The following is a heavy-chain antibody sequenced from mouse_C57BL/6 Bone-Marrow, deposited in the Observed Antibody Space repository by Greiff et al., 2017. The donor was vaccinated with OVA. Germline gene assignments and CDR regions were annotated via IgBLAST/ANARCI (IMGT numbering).Heavy chain of an antibody. CDR1: GFTFSSYG. CDR3: ARCPFHYYGSSYGYFDV. CDR2: ISSGGSYT. V-gene: IGHV5-6*01. D-gene: IGHD1-1*01. Sequence: EVQLVESGGDLVKPGGSLKLSCAASGFTFSSYGMSWVRQTPDKRLEWVATISSGGSYTYYPDSVKGRFTISRDNAKNTLYLQMSSLKSEDTAMYYCARCPFHYYGSSYGYFDVWGTGTTVTVSS. J-gene: IGHJ1*03.